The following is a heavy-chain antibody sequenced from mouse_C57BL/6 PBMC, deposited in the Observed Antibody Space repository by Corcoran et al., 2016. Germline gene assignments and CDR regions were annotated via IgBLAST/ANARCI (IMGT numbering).Heavy chain of an antibody. J-gene: IGHJ3*01. CDR2: IYPGSGNT. V-gene: IGHV1-76*01. CDR3: ARSNYYGSSLFAY. CDR1: GYTFTDYY. Sequence: QVQLKQSGAELVRPGASVKLSCKASGYTFTDYYINWVKQRPGQGLGWIARIYPGSGNTYYNEKFKGKATLTAEKSSSTAYMQLSSLTSEDSAVYFCARSNYYGSSLFAYWGQGTLVTVSA. D-gene: IGHD1-1*01.